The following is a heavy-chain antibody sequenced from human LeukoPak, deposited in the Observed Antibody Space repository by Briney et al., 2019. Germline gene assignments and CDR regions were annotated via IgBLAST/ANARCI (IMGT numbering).Heavy chain of an antibody. CDR3: ARDDSRGFAY. CDR2: ISSSGSTI. D-gene: IGHD2-21*01. V-gene: IGHV3-48*03. Sequence: GGSLRLSCAASGFTFSNYEMNWVRQAPGKGLEWVSYISSSGSTIYYADSVKGRFTISRDNAKNSLYLQINSLRAEDTAVYYCARDDSRGFAYWGQGTLVTVSS. J-gene: IGHJ4*02. CDR1: GFTFSNYE.